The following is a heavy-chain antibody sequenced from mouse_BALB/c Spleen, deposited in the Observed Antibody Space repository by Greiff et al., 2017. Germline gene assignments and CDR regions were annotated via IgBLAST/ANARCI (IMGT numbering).Heavy chain of an antibody. J-gene: IGHJ4*01. CDR2: ILPGSGST. CDR1: GYTFSSYW. CDR3: AGWGASGLYALEY. V-gene: IGHV1-9*01. D-gene: IGHD6-2*01. Sequence: QVQLQQSGAELMKPGASVKISCKATGYTFSSYWIEWVKQRPGHGLEWIGEILPGSGSTNYNEKFKGKATFTADTSSNTAYMQLSSLTSEDSAVYYCAGWGASGLYALEYWGEGTSGTVSS.